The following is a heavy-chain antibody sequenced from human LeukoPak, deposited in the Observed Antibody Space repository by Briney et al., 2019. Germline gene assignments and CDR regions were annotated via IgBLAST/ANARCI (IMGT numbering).Heavy chain of an antibody. CDR1: GFTFSSSW. V-gene: IGHV3-74*01. J-gene: IGHJ3*02. D-gene: IGHD3-22*01. CDR2: INSDGSGT. CDR3: ARDESSGYSSRGVFDI. Sequence: GGSLRLSCAASGFTFSSSWMHWVRQAPGKGLVWVSRINSDGSGTTYADSVKGRFTISRDNAKNTLYLQMNSLRAEDTAVYYCARDESSGYSSRGVFDIWGQGTMVTVSS.